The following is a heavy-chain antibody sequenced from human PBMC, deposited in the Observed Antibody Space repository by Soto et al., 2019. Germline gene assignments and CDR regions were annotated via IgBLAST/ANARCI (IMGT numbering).Heavy chain of an antibody. CDR1: GFTFSSYS. D-gene: IGHD5-12*01. J-gene: IGHJ5*02. CDR2: ISSSSRTI. V-gene: IGHV3-48*01. Sequence: PGGSLRLSCAASGFTFSSYSMNWVRQAPGKGLEWVSYISSSSRTIYCADSVKSRFTISRDNAKNSLYLQMNSLRAEDTAVYYCAREWDGDGYNSGWFDPWGQGTLVTVSS. CDR3: AREWDGDGYNSGWFDP.